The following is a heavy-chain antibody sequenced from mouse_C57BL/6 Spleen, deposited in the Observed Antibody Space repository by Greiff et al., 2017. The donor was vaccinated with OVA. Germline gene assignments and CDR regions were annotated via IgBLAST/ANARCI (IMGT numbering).Heavy chain of an antibody. Sequence: QVQLKQSGAELMKPGASVKLSCKATGYTFTGYWIEWVKQRPGHGLEWIGEILPGSGSTNYNEKFKGKATFTADTSSNPAYMQLSSLTTEDSAIYYCSSSYYSNYAAYWGQGTLVTVSA. J-gene: IGHJ3*01. D-gene: IGHD2-5*01. CDR2: ILPGSGST. CDR1: GYTFTGYW. V-gene: IGHV1-9*01. CDR3: SSSYYSNYAAY.